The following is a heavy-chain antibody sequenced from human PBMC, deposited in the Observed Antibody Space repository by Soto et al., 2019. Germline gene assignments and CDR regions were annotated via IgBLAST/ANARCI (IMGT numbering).Heavy chain of an antibody. Sequence: EVQLVESGGGLVQPGGSLRLSCAASGFTFSVYWMHWVRQAPGKGLVWVSRIDSDGSTTSYADSVKGRFTISRDNAKRTLYPQMNSLRAEDTAVYYCARPGYSNYGPGVDVWGQGTTVTVSS. D-gene: IGHD4-4*01. CDR3: ARPGYSNYGPGVDV. J-gene: IGHJ6*02. CDR2: IDSDGSTT. V-gene: IGHV3-74*01. CDR1: GFTFSVYW.